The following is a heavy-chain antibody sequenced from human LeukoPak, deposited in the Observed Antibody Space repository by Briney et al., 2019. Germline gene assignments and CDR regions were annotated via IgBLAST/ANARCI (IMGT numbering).Heavy chain of an antibody. V-gene: IGHV4-34*01. J-gene: IGHJ4*02. CDR1: GGSLSGYY. CDR2: NNHSGST. CDR3: ASLLYYYGSGSR. Sequence: SETLSLTCAVYGGSLSGYYWSWIRQPPGKGREWIGENNHSGSTNYNPSLKSRVTISVDTSKNQFSLKLSSVTAADTAVYYCASLLYYYGSGSRWGQGTLVTVSS. D-gene: IGHD3-10*01.